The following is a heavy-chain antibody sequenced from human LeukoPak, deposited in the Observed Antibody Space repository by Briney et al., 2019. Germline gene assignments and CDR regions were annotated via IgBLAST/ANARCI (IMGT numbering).Heavy chain of an antibody. D-gene: IGHD3-10*01. CDR3: AKMTHYYGSGNNWFDP. V-gene: IGHV1-2*02. Sequence: ASVKVSCKASGYTFTGYYMHWVRQAPGQGLEWMGWINPNSGGTNYAQKFQGRVTMTRDTSISTAYMELSRLRSDDTAVYYCAKMTHYYGSGNNWFDPWGQGTLVTVSP. CDR1: GYTFTGYY. J-gene: IGHJ5*02. CDR2: INPNSGGT.